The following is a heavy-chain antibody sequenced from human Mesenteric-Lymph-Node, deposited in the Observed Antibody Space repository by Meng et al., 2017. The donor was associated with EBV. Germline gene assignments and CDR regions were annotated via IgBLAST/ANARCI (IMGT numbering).Heavy chain of an antibody. CDR2: IYYGGSD. D-gene: IGHD1-26*01. CDR1: GGWLSRSSYY. V-gene: IGHV4-39*01. Sequence: QVQLRGAGAGVGKPAETLRLTRGVSGGWLSRSSYYRGWNRQPPGGGLEYIGSIYYGGSDYNNPSLKTRTTIPVDTTKNQFSLELNSVTAADTAVYYCARAGNYSPYLDYGGQGTLVTVSS. CDR3: ARAGNYSPYLDY. J-gene: IGHJ4*02.